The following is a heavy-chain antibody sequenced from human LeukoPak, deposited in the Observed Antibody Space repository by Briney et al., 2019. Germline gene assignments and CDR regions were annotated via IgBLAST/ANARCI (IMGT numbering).Heavy chain of an antibody. CDR3: ARTPRYDFWSGYLFDY. CDR1: GYTFTTYG. CDR2: ISAYTGDT. Sequence: APVKVSCKASGYTFTTYGVGWVRQAPGQGLEWMGWISAYTGDTSYAQKLQGRVTMTTDTSTSTAYMELRSLRSDDTAVYYCARTPRYDFWSGYLFDYWGQGTLVTVSS. V-gene: IGHV1-18*01. J-gene: IGHJ4*02. D-gene: IGHD3-3*01.